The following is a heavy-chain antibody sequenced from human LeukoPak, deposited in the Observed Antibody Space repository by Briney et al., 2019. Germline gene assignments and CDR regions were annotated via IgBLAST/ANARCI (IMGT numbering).Heavy chain of an antibody. CDR1: GYTFTGYY. CDR3: ARASGYYYGESKGYFDY. CDR2: INPNSGGT. D-gene: IGHD3-22*01. J-gene: IGHJ4*02. V-gene: IGHV1-2*02. Sequence: GASVKVSCKASGYTFTGYYMHWVRQAPGQGLEWMGWINPNSGGTNYAQKFQGRVTMTRDTSISTAYMELSRLRSDDTAEYYCARASGYYYGESKGYFDYWGQGTLVTVSS.